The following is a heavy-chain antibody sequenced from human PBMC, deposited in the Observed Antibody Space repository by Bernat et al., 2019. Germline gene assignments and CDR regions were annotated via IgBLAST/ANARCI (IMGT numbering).Heavy chain of an antibody. Sequence: QITLKESGPTLVKPTQTLKLTCTFSGFSLSTSGVGVGWIRQPPGKALEWLALIYWDDDERYSPSLKSRITITKDTSKNQVLLTMTNMDPVDTATYYCAHGHDYSDSSGYTMWFDPWGQGTLVTVTS. V-gene: IGHV2-5*02. J-gene: IGHJ5*02. CDR1: GFSLSTSGVG. D-gene: IGHD3-22*01. CDR2: IYWDDDE. CDR3: AHGHDYSDSSGYTMWFDP.